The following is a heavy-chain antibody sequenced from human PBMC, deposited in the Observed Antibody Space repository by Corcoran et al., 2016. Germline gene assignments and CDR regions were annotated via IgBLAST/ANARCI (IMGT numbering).Heavy chain of an antibody. V-gene: IGHV4-59*11. Sequence: QVQLQESGPGLVKPSETLSLTCTVSGGSLSSHYWSWIRQPPGKGLEYIGYMYYSGSTNYNPSLKSRVTIAVDTSKNQFSLKLSSVTAADTAVYYCARGVGARAYWYFYLCGRRTLVTVSS. D-gene: IGHD1-26*01. CDR3: ARGVGARAYWYFYL. J-gene: IGHJ2*01. CDR1: GGSLSSHY. CDR2: MYYSGST.